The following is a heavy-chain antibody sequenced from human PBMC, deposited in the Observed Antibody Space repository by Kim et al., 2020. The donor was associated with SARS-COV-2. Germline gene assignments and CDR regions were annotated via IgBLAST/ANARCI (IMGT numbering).Heavy chain of an antibody. J-gene: IGHJ3*02. CDR2: INPNSGGT. Sequence: ASVKVSCKASGYTFTGYYMHWVRQAPGQGLEWMGWINPNSGGTNYAQKFQGRVTMTRDTSISTAYMELSRLRSDDTAVYYCAREELAGDIVVVPAATDAFDIWGQGTMVTVSS. D-gene: IGHD2-2*01. CDR3: AREELAGDIVVVPAATDAFDI. V-gene: IGHV1-2*02. CDR1: GYTFTGYY.